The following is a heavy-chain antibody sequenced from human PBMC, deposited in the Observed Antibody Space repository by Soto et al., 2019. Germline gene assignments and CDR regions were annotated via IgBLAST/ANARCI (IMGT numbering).Heavy chain of an antibody. J-gene: IGHJ3*02. V-gene: IGHV4-31*03. CDR1: GGSISSGGYY. CDR2: IYYSGST. CDR3: ARVKGLRFLEWLPSYNDI. D-gene: IGHD3-3*01. Sequence: QVQLQESGPGLVKPSQTLSLTCTVSGGSISSGGYYWSWIRQHPGKGLEWIGYIYYSGSTYYNPSLKSRVTISVDTSKNQFSLKLSSVTAADTAVYYCARVKGLRFLEWLPSYNDIWGQGTMVTVSS.